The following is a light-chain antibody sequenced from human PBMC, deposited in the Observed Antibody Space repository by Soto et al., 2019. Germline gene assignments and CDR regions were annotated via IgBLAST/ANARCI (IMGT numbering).Light chain of an antibody. Sequence: DIQMTQSPSTLSSSVGDRVTITCRASQSISSWLAWYQQKPGKAPKLLIYDASSMESGVPARFSGSGSGTEFTLTISSLQPDDFATYDCQQHNNYPCTFGEGTKVEIK. CDR3: QQHNNYPCT. CDR2: DAS. V-gene: IGKV1-5*01. CDR1: QSISSW. J-gene: IGKJ1*01.